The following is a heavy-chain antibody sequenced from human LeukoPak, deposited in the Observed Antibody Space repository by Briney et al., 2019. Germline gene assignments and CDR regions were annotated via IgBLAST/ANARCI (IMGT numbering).Heavy chain of an antibody. CDR2: ISSSGSTI. V-gene: IGHV3-11*04. Sequence: GGSLRLSCAASGFTFSDYYMSWIRQAPGKGLEWVSYISSSGSTIYYADSVKGRFTISRDNAKNSLYLQMNSLRAEDTAVYYCARDQPYQLLYAFDIWGQGTMVTVSS. D-gene: IGHD2-2*01. J-gene: IGHJ3*02. CDR3: ARDQPYQLLYAFDI. CDR1: GFTFSDYY.